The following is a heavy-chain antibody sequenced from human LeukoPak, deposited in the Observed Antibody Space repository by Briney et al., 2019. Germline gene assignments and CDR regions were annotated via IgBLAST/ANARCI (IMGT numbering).Heavy chain of an antibody. J-gene: IGHJ2*01. CDR2: ISYDGSNK. V-gene: IGHV3-30-3*01. D-gene: IGHD1-26*01. CDR3: AREGARERYFDL. Sequence: PGGSLRLSCAASGFTFSSYAMHWVRQAPGKGLEWVAVISYDGSNKYYADSVKGRFTISRDNSKNTLYLQMNSLRAEDTAVYYCAREGARERYFDLWGRGTLVTVSS. CDR1: GFTFSSYA.